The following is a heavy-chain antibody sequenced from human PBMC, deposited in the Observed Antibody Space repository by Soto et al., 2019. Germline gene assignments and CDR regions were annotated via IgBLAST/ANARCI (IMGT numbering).Heavy chain of an antibody. CDR3: AASRYYYDSSGYYFLSLGAFDI. V-gene: IGHV3-11*01. J-gene: IGHJ3*02. CDR2: ISSSGSTI. CDR1: VFTFSDYY. Sequence: GSLRLSCAASVFTFSDYYMSWIRQAPGKGLEWVSYISSSGSTIYYADSVKGRFTISRDNAKNSLYLQMNSLRAEDTAVYYCAASRYYYDSSGYYFLSLGAFDIWGQGTMVTVS. D-gene: IGHD3-22*01.